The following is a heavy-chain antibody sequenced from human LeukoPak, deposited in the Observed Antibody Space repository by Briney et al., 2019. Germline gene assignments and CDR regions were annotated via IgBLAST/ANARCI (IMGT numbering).Heavy chain of an antibody. CDR2: ISYDGSNK. CDR1: GFTFSSYA. J-gene: IGHJ4*02. D-gene: IGHD1-26*01. CDR3: ARDGATRALDY. Sequence: GGSLRLSCAASGFTFSSYAMHWVRRAPGKGLEWVAVISYDGSNKYYADSVKGRFTISRDNSKNTLYLQMNSLRAEDTAVYYCARDGATRALDYWGQGTLVTVSS. V-gene: IGHV3-30-3*01.